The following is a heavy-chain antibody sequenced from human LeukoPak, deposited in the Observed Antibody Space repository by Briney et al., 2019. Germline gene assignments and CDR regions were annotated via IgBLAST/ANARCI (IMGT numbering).Heavy chain of an antibody. Sequence: AGGSLRLSCAASGFTFSSQAMNWVRQAPGKGLEWVSAISGSGETTYYADSAKGRFTISRDNSGDTLYLQMNSLRTDDSAVYYCAKRGRACGSTRCNIDYWGQGTPVTVSS. CDR3: AKRGRACGSTRCNIDY. V-gene: IGHV3-23*01. CDR1: GFTFSSQA. J-gene: IGHJ4*02. D-gene: IGHD2-2*01. CDR2: ISGSGETT.